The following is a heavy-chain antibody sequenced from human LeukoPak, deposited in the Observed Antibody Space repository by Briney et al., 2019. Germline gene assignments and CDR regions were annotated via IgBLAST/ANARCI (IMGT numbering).Heavy chain of an antibody. Sequence: GGSLRLSCAASGFTFDDYAMHWVRQAPGKGLEWASGISWNSGSIGYADSVKGRFTISRDNAKNSLYLQMNSLRAEDMALYYCAKAMDDILTYPDYWGQGTLVTVSS. CDR3: AKAMDDILTYPDY. D-gene: IGHD3-9*01. V-gene: IGHV3-9*03. J-gene: IGHJ4*02. CDR2: ISWNSGSI. CDR1: GFTFDDYA.